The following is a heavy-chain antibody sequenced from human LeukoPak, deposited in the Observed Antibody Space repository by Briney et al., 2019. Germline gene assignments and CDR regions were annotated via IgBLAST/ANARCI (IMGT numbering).Heavy chain of an antibody. CDR3: ARARYSYASEYFQH. CDR2: IYHSGST. J-gene: IGHJ1*01. V-gene: IGHV4-39*07. D-gene: IGHD5-18*01. CDR1: GGSISSSGYY. Sequence: PSETLSLTCTVSGGSISSSGYYWGWTRQPPGKGLEWIGSIYHSGSTYYNPSLKSRVTTSVDTSKNQFSLKLSSVTAADTAVYYCARARYSYASEYFQHWGQGTLVTVSS.